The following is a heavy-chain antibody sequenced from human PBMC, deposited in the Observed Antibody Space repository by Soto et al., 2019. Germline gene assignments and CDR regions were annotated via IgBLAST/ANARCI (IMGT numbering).Heavy chain of an antibody. J-gene: IGHJ6*02. CDR2: IIPIFGTA. V-gene: IGHV1-69*13. CDR3: ATRSGQYYDFWSGYYPNYYAMDV. Sequence: ASVKVSCKASGGTFSSYAISWVRQAPGQGLEWMGGIIPIFGTANYAQKFQGRVTITADESTSTAYMELSSLRSEDTAVYYCATRSGQYYDFWSGYYPNYYAMDVWG. D-gene: IGHD3-3*01. CDR1: GGTFSSYA.